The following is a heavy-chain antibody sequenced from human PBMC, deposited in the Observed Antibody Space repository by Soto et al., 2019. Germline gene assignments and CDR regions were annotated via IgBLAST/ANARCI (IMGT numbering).Heavy chain of an antibody. D-gene: IGHD2-15*01. CDR1: GASISSYY. V-gene: IGHV4-59*08. CDR3: ARHPPEGYCSGGGCYPWYFDY. Sequence: SETLSLTCTVSGASISSYYWSWIRQPPGKGLEWIGYIYYSGSTNYNPSLKSRVTISVDTSKNQFSLKLSSVTAADTAVYYCARHPPEGYCSGGGCYPWYFDYWGQGTLVTVSS. CDR2: IYYSGST. J-gene: IGHJ4*02.